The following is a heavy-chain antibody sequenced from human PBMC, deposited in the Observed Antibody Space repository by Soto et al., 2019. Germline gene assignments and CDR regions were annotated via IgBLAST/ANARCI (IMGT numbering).Heavy chain of an antibody. D-gene: IGHD3-10*01. V-gene: IGHV3-15*01. Sequence: GGSLRLSCAASGFTFSNAWMSWVRQAPGKGLEWVGRIKSKTDGGTTDYAAPVKGRFTISRDDSKNTLYLQMNSLKTEDTAVYYCTAEDKGDYYGSGNYYYYYYMDVWGKGTTVTVSS. J-gene: IGHJ6*03. CDR1: GFTFSNAW. CDR3: TAEDKGDYYGSGNYYYYYYMDV. CDR2: IKSKTDGGTT.